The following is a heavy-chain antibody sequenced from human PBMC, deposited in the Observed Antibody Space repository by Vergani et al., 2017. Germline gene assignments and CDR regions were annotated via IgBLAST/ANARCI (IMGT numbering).Heavy chain of an antibody. V-gene: IGHV3-30*02. J-gene: IGHJ4*02. D-gene: IGHD3-10*01. CDR2: IRYDGSNK. Sequence: QVQLVESGGGGFRLGGPWGSPGPAPVSPSSGYGMPGSRQAPGKGLGWVSFIRYDGSNKYYADSVKGRFTISRDNSKNTLYLQMNSLGVEDTAVYYCAKIGSGSYDYWGQGTLVTVSS. CDR3: AKIGSGSYDY. CDR1: VSPSSGYG.